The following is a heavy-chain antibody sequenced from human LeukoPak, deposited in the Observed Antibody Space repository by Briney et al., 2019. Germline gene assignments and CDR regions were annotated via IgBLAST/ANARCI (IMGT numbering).Heavy chain of an antibody. D-gene: IGHD1-7*01. Sequence: GGSLRLSCAASGFTFSSYAMSWVRQAPGKGLEWVSTVSGSGGSTYYADSVKGRFTISRDNAKNSLYLQMNSLRAEDTAVYYCARGYNWNYSFDYWGQGTLVTVSS. CDR2: VSGSGGST. V-gene: IGHV3-23*01. CDR3: ARGYNWNYSFDY. J-gene: IGHJ4*02. CDR1: GFTFSSYA.